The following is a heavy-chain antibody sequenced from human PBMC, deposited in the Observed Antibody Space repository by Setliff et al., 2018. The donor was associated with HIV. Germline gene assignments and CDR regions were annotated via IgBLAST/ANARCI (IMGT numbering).Heavy chain of an antibody. CDR1: ELTFSNYA. CDR2: LSGSGGST. D-gene: IGHD3-10*01. V-gene: IGHV3-23*01. Sequence: GGSLRLSCAASELTFSNYAMTWVRQAPGKGLEWVSSLSGSGGSTYYADSVKGRFTISRDNSKNTLYLRMNSLRAEDTAVYYCAQAHTSVSGSYYQYLQHWGQGTLVTVSS. CDR3: AQAHTSVSGSYYQYLQH. J-gene: IGHJ1*01.